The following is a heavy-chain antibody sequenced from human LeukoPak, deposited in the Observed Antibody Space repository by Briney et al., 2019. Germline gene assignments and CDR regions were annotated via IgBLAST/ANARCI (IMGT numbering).Heavy chain of an antibody. CDR2: IKQDGSEK. CDR3: ARCVDDSLTGYWWNLDY. V-gene: IGHV3-7*01. Sequence: GGSLRLSCAASGFTFSSYWMSWVRQAPGKGLEWVANIKQDGSEKYYVDSVKGRFTISRDNAKNSLYLQMNSLRAEDTAVYYCARCVDDSLTGYWWNLDYWGQGTLVTVSS. D-gene: IGHD3-9*01. CDR1: GFTFSSYW. J-gene: IGHJ4*02.